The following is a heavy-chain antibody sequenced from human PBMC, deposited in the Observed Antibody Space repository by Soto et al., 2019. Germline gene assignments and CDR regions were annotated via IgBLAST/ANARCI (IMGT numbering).Heavy chain of an antibody. V-gene: IGHV3-23*01. D-gene: IGHD3-9*01. CDR2: ISGSGGST. Sequence: EVQLLESGGGLVQPGGSLRLSCAASGFTFSSYAMSWVRQAPGKGLEWVSAISGSGGSTYYADSVKGRFTISRDNSKNTLYLQMNSLRAEDTAVYYCAKDHLDDILTGSSDYYYYGMDVWGQGTTVTVSS. J-gene: IGHJ6*02. CDR3: AKDHLDDILTGSSDYYYYGMDV. CDR1: GFTFSSYA.